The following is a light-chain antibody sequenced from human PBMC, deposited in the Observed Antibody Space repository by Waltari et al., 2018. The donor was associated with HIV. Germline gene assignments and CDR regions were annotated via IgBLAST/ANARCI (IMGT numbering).Light chain of an antibody. Sequence: QSALTQPPSASGSPGQSVTISCAGTSSDIGLYNFVSWYQHHPGKAPKLMISEVSRRPSGVPDRFSGSKPGNTASLTVSGLQAEDEAAYYCFSYAGNNYLLFGGGTKLTVL. CDR1: SSDIGLYNF. CDR3: FSYAGNNYLL. J-gene: IGLJ2*01. V-gene: IGLV2-8*01. CDR2: EVS.